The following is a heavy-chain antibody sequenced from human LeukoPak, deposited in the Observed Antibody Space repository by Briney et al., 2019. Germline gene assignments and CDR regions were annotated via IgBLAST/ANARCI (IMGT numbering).Heavy chain of an antibody. Sequence: EASVKVSCKASGYTFTDYYMHWVRQAPGQGLEWMGWINPNSGGTNYAQKFQGRVTMTRDTSISTAYMELSRLRSDDTAVYYCARDPYYGSGSSDYWGQGTLVTVSS. V-gene: IGHV1-2*02. CDR1: GYTFTDYY. CDR2: INPNSGGT. J-gene: IGHJ4*02. D-gene: IGHD3-10*01. CDR3: ARDPYYGSGSSDY.